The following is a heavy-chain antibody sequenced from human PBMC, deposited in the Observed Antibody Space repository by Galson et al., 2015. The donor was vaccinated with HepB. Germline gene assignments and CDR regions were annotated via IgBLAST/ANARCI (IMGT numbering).Heavy chain of an antibody. CDR2: IRSKTFGATT. V-gene: IGHV3-49*03. CDR3: TRELGRSWWTFYYYGMDV. J-gene: IGHJ6*02. D-gene: IGHD6-13*01. Sequence: SLRLSCAASGFTFGDYAMSWFRQAPGEGLEWVGFIRSKTFGATTEYAASVKGRFTISRDDSKSIAYLQMNSLKTEDTAVYYCTRELGRSWWTFYYYGMDVWGQGTTVTVSS. CDR1: GFTFGDYA.